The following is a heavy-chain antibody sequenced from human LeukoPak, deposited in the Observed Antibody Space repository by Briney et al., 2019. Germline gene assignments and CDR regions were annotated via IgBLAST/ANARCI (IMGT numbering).Heavy chain of an antibody. Sequence: GGSLRLSCAASGFTFSSFPMSWVRQAPDKGLEWVAVVSYDGSNKYYADSVKGRFTVSRDNSKNTLYLQMNSLRAEDTTVSYCAIGDSLGELSSSFEYWGQGTLVTVSS. CDR2: VSYDGSNK. J-gene: IGHJ4*02. CDR3: AIGDSLGELSSSFEY. CDR1: GFTFSSFP. V-gene: IGHV3-30*04. D-gene: IGHD3-16*02.